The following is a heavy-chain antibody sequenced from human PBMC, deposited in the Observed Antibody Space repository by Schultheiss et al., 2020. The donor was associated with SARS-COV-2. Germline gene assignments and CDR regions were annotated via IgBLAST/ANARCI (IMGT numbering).Heavy chain of an antibody. D-gene: IGHD3-3*01. CDR3: AKDQAYYDFWSGRDLNYYYYYGMDV. CDR1: GFTFSSYA. Sequence: GGSLRLSCAASGFTFSSYAMHWVRQAPGKGLEWVANIKQDGSEKYYVDSVKGRFTISRDNSKNTLYLQMNSLRAEDTAVYYCAKDQAYYDFWSGRDLNYYYYYGMDVWGQGTTVTVSS. CDR2: IKQDGSEK. V-gene: IGHV3-7*03. J-gene: IGHJ6*02.